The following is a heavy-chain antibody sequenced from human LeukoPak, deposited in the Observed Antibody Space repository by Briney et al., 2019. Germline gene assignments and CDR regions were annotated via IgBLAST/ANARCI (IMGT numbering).Heavy chain of an antibody. D-gene: IGHD5-12*01. Sequence: PGGSLRLSCAASGFSFSNYSMNWVRQAPGKGLEWVSSITSLGTYTYYADSVKGRFTISRDNANNSLSLQMNSLRGEDTAVYYCAGIVLTYSGYDLNFFDSWGQGALVTVSP. CDR3: AGIVLTYSGYDLNFFDS. CDR1: GFSFSNYS. V-gene: IGHV3-21*01. J-gene: IGHJ4*02. CDR2: ITSLGTYT.